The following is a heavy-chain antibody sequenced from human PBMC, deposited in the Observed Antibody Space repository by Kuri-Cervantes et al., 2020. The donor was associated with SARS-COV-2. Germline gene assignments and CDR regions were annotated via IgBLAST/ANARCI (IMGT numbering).Heavy chain of an antibody. CDR2: ISAYNGNT. Sequence: ASVKVFCKASGYTFTSYGISWVRQAPGQGLEWMGWISAYNGNTNYAQKLQGRVTMTTDTSTSTAYMELRSLRSDDTAVYYCARESKRQWLGNDAFDIWGQGTMVTVSS. D-gene: IGHD6-19*01. J-gene: IGHJ3*02. CDR3: ARESKRQWLGNDAFDI. V-gene: IGHV1-18*04. CDR1: GYTFTSYG.